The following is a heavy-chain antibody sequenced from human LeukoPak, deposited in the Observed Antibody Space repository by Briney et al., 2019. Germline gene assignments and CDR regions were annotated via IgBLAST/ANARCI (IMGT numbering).Heavy chain of an antibody. CDR2: ISDSGART. CDR3: AKDGARRYCSSANCPAFDY. J-gene: IGHJ4*02. Sequence: HPGGSLRLSCAASGFTFSRYAMSWVRQAPGKGLEWLSTISDSGARTYSADSVKGGFTISRDNSKNTLYLQMSSLRAEDTALYYCAKDGARRYCSSANCPAFDYWGQGILVTVSS. CDR1: GFTFSRYA. V-gene: IGHV3-23*01. D-gene: IGHD2-2*01.